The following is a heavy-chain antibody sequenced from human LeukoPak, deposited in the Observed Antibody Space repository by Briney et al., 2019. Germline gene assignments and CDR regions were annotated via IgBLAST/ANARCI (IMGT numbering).Heavy chain of an antibody. V-gene: IGHV1-69*01. D-gene: IGHD3-3*01. J-gene: IGHJ5*02. Sequence: RASVKVSCKASGGTFSSYAISWVRQAPGQGPEWMGGIIPIFGTANYAQKFQGRVTITADESTSTAYMELSSLRSEDTAVYYCARAVLEWLWVWFDPWGQGTLVTVSS. CDR2: IIPIFGTA. CDR1: GGTFSSYA. CDR3: ARAVLEWLWVWFDP.